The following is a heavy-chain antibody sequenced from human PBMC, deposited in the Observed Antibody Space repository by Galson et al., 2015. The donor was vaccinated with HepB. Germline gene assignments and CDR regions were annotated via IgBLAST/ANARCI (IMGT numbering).Heavy chain of an antibody. CDR3: ARGGYYDSSGYSPFDY. D-gene: IGHD3-22*01. J-gene: IGHJ4*02. V-gene: IGHV1-69*02. CDR2: IIPILGIA. Sequence: SVKVSCKASGGTFSSYTICWVRQAPGQGLEWMGRIIPILGIANYAQKFQGRVTITADKSTSTAYMELSSLRSEDTAVYYCARGGYYDSSGYSPFDYWGQGTLVTVSS. CDR1: GGTFSSYT.